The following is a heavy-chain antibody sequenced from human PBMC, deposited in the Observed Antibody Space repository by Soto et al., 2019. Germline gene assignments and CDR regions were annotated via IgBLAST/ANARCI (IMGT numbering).Heavy chain of an antibody. CDR3: AKYSYVLPHTHWINYFDY. CDR1: GFTFSSYA. V-gene: IGHV3-23*01. CDR2: ISGSGGST. Sequence: EVQLLESGGGLVQPGGSLRLSCAASGFTFSSYAMSWVRQAPGKGLEWVSAISGSGGSTYYADSVKGRFTISRDNSKNTVYLQMNSLRAEDTAVYYCAKYSYVLPHTHWINYFDYWGQGTLVTVSS. D-gene: IGHD5-18*01. J-gene: IGHJ4*02.